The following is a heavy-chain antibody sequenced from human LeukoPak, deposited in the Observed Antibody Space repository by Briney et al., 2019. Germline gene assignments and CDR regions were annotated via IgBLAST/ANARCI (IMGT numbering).Heavy chain of an antibody. J-gene: IGHJ5*02. V-gene: IGHV3-30*18. D-gene: IGHD6-25*01. CDR3: AKSGSGWPYNWFDP. CDR1: GFTFSLYG. CDR2: ISYDGSNK. Sequence: GGSLRLSCAASGFTFSLYGMHWVRQAPGKGLEWVAVISYDGSNKYYTDSLKGRFTISRDNSENTLYLQMSSLRAEDTAVYYCAKSGSGWPYNWFDPWGQGTLVTVSS.